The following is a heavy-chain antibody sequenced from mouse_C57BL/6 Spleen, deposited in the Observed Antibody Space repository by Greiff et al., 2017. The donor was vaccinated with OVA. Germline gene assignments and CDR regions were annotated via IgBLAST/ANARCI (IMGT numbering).Heavy chain of an antibody. CDR3: TREGYGSRGGTWFAY. D-gene: IGHD1-1*01. CDR2: ISSGGDYI. CDR1: GFTFSSYA. J-gene: IGHJ3*01. Sequence: EVQRVESGEGLVKPGGSLKLSCAASGFTFSSYAMSWVRQTPETRLEWVAYISSGGDYIYYADTVKGRFTISRDNARNTLYLQMSSLKSEDTAMYYCTREGYGSRGGTWFAYWGQGTLVTVSA. V-gene: IGHV5-9-1*02.